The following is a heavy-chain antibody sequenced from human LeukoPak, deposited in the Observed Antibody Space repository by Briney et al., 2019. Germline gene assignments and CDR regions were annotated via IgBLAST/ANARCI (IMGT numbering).Heavy chain of an antibody. CDR3: TKAKAVSRHWYFDL. D-gene: IGHD5/OR15-5a*01. V-gene: IGHV3-43D*03. Sequence: GGSLRLSCAVSGFTFSNYAMAWIRQAPGKGLEWVSLITWDGGSTYYADSVKGRFAISRDNTKHSLYLQTNSLRPEDTAFYYCTKAKAVSRHWYFDLWGRGTLVSVSS. CDR2: ITWDGGST. CDR1: GFTFSNYA. J-gene: IGHJ2*01.